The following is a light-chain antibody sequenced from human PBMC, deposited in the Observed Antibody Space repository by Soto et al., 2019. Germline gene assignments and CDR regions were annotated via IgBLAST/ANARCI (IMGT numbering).Light chain of an antibody. CDR1: QSVSSN. J-gene: IGKJ2*01. CDR2: GAS. CDR3: QQYNNWPLYT. V-gene: IGKV3-15*01. Sequence: EIVMTQSPATLSVSPGERATLSCRASQSVSSNLAWYQQKPGQAPRLLIYGASTRATGIPARFSGSGSGTEFTLTISSLQSEDFSVYYCQQYNNWPLYTFRQGPKLEIK.